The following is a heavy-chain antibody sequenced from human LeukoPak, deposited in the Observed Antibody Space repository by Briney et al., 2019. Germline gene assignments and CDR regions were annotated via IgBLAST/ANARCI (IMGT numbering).Heavy chain of an antibody. V-gene: IGHV3-30*18. CDR1: GFTFSSYS. Sequence: GGSLRLSCAASGFTFSSYSMNWVRQAPGKGLEWVAVISYDGSNKYYADSVKGRFTISRDNSKNTLYLQMNSLRAEDTAVYYCAKLPHGAFDIWGQGTMVTVSS. D-gene: IGHD1-26*01. CDR3: AKLPHGAFDI. J-gene: IGHJ3*02. CDR2: ISYDGSNK.